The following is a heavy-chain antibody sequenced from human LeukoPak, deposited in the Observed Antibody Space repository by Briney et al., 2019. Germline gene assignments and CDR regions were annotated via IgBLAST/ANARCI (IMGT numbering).Heavy chain of an antibody. D-gene: IGHD2-2*01. J-gene: IGHJ6*02. CDR2: ISYDGSAK. Sequence: GRSLRLSCAASGFTFSSYGMHWVRQAPGKGLEWVAVISYDGSAKYYADSVKVRFTISRDNSKSTLYLQMNNLRAEDTAVYYCAKDRASCSSTSCYFYYYGMDVWGQGTTVTVSS. CDR1: GFTFSSYG. V-gene: IGHV3-30*18. CDR3: AKDRASCSSTSCYFYYYGMDV.